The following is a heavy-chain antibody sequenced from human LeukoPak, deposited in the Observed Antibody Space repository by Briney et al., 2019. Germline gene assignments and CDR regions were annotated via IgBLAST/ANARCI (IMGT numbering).Heavy chain of an antibody. CDR2: IWYDGSNK. V-gene: IGHV3-33*01. J-gene: IGHJ6*02. CDR1: GFTFSSYG. Sequence: GGSLRLSCAASGFTFSSYGMHWVRQAPGKGLEWVAVIWYDGSNKYYADSVKGRLTISRDNSKNTLYLQMNSLRAEDTAVYYCARDYVAAAAYYYGMDVWGQGTTVTVSS. CDR3: ARDYVAAAAYYYGMDV. D-gene: IGHD6-13*01.